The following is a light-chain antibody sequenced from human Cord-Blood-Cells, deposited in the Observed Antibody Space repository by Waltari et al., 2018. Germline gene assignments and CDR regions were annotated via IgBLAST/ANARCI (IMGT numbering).Light chain of an antibody. Sequence: QSALTQPPSASGSPGQSFTISCTGPSSDVGGYNYVSWYQQHPGKAPKLMIYAVSKRPSGVPDRFSGSKSGNTASLTVSGLQAEDEAEYYCSEYAGSNNLVFGGGTKLTVL. CDR1: SSDVGGYNY. CDR3: SEYAGSNNLV. V-gene: IGLV2-8*01. J-gene: IGLJ3*02. CDR2: AVS.